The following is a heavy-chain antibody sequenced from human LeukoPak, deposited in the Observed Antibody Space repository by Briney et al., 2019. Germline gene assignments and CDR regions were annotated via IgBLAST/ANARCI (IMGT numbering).Heavy chain of an antibody. CDR2: ISGSGGST. CDR1: GFTFSSYS. J-gene: IGHJ4*02. V-gene: IGHV3-23*01. CDR3: AKDLRVAAQNYFDY. D-gene: IGHD3-9*01. Sequence: GGSLRLSCAASGFTFSSYSMNWVRQAPGKGLEWVSAISGSGGSTYYADSVKGRFTISRDNSKNTLYLQMNSLRAEDTAVYYCAKDLRVAAQNYFDYWGQGTLVTVSS.